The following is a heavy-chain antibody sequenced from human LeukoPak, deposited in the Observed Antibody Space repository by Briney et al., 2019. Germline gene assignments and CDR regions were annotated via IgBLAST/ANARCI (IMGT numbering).Heavy chain of an antibody. D-gene: IGHD3-10*01. J-gene: IGHJ4*02. CDR2: IYYSGST. CDR1: GGSIRSYY. V-gene: IGHV4-59*01. CDR3: ARDAAMARGIFDY. Sequence: SETLSLTCTVSGGSIRSYYWSWLRQPPGKGLEWIGYIYYSGSTNYNPSLKSRVTISVDTSKNQFSLKLSSVTAADTAVYYCARDAAMARGIFDYWGQGTLVTVSS.